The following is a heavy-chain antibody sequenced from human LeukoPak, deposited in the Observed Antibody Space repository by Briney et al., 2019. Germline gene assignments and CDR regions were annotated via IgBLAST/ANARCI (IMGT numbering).Heavy chain of an antibody. CDR2: MKSNTDGGTT. CDR3: TTGRELATKAPGY. D-gene: IGHD5-12*01. Sequence: GGSLRLSCAASGFTFSKAWMNWVRKAPGKGLEWVGRMKSNTDGGTTDYDAPVKGRFTISGDDSKNTLYLQMNSLKSEDTAVYYCTTGRELATKAPGYWGQGTLVTVSS. CDR1: GFTFSKAW. V-gene: IGHV3-15*01. J-gene: IGHJ4*02.